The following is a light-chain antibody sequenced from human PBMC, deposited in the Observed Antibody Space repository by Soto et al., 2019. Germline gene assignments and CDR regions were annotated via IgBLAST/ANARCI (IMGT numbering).Light chain of an antibody. CDR2: DVS. Sequence: QSVLTQPRSVPGSPGQSVTISCTGTSSDVGGYNYVSWYQQHPGKAPKLMIYDVSKRPSGVPDLFSGSKSGNTASLTISGLQAEDEADYYCCSYAVSYVFGTGTKLTVL. CDR3: CSYAVSYV. CDR1: SSDVGGYNY. J-gene: IGLJ1*01. V-gene: IGLV2-11*01.